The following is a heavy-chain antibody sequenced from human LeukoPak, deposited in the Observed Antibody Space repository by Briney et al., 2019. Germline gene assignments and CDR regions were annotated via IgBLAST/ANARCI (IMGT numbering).Heavy chain of an antibody. CDR2: IYSGGAT. CDR3: GRDRHLALAY. Sequence: GGSLRFSSVASGLIVSTNYMRWVRQAPGKGLEWVAVIYSGGATYYADSVRGRFTISRDNSKNALYLQMDTLRAEDTAVYYCGRDRHLALAYWGQGTLVTVSS. J-gene: IGHJ4*02. V-gene: IGHV3-66*01. CDR1: GLIVSTNY.